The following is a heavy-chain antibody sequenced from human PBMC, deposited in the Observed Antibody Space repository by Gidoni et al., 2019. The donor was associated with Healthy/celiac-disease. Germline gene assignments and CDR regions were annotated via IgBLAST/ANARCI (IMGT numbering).Heavy chain of an antibody. CDR2: IYPGDSDT. J-gene: IGHJ3*02. CDR3: ARNVLRFLEWPGAFDI. D-gene: IGHD3-3*01. V-gene: IGHV5-51*01. CDR1: GYSFTSYW. Sequence: EVQLVQSGAEVKKPGESLKISCKGSGYSFTSYWIGWVRQMPGKGLEGMGIIYPGDSDTRYSPSFQGQVTISADKSISTAYLQWSSLKASDTAMYYCARNVLRFLEWPGAFDIWGQGTMVTVSS.